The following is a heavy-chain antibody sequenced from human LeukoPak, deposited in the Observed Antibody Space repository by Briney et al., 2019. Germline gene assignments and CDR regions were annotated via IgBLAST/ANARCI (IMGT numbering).Heavy chain of an antibody. CDR2: INPSGGST. CDR3: ASHGSGSYNWFDP. Sequence: ASVKVSCKASGYTFTSYYMHWVRQAPGQGLEWMGTINPSGGSTSYAQKFQGRVTMTRDMSTSTVYMELSSLRSEDTAVYYCASHGSGSYNWFDPWGQGTLVTVSS. V-gene: IGHV1-46*01. J-gene: IGHJ5*02. D-gene: IGHD3-10*01. CDR1: GYTFTSYY.